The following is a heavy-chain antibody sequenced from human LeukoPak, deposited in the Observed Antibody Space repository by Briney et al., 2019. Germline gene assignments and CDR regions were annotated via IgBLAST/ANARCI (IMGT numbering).Heavy chain of an antibody. CDR3: ARDPCGGDCYNWFDP. J-gene: IGHJ5*02. CDR1: GYTFTGYT. Sequence: ASVKVSCKASGYTFTGYTMHWVRQAPGQRLEWVGWINTGNGNTKYSQEFQGRVTITKDTSASTAYMELSSLRSEDMAVYYCARDPCGGDCYNWFDPWGQGTLVTVSS. D-gene: IGHD2-21*02. V-gene: IGHV1-3*03. CDR2: INTGNGNT.